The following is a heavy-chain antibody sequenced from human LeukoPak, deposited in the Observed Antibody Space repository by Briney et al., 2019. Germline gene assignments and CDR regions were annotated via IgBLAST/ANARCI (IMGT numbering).Heavy chain of an antibody. V-gene: IGHV3-23*01. CDR2: ISGSGGST. CDR3: AKDSRIPAGGTEPSDY. Sequence: GGSLRLSCAASGFTFSTYAMTWVRQPPGKGLEWVSAISGSGGSTYYANSVKGRFTISRDNSKDTLYLQMNSLRAEDTAVYYCAKDSRIPAGGTEPSDYWGQGTLVTVSS. D-gene: IGHD6-13*01. J-gene: IGHJ4*02. CDR1: GFTFSTYA.